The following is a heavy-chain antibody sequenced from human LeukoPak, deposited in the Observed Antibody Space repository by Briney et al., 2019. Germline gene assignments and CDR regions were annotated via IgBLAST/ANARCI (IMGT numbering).Heavy chain of an antibody. CDR3: ARVGVSGSGSLGGWYYFDY. CDR1: GDSVSSNSAA. D-gene: IGHD1-26*01. V-gene: IGHV6-1*01. CDR2: TYYRSKWYN. J-gene: IGHJ4*02. Sequence: SQTLSLTCAISGDSVSSNSAAWNWIRQSPSRGLEWLGRTYYRSKWYNDYAVSVKSRITINPDTSKNQFSLQLNSVTPEDTAVYYCARVGVSGSGSLGGWYYFDYWGQGTLVTVSS.